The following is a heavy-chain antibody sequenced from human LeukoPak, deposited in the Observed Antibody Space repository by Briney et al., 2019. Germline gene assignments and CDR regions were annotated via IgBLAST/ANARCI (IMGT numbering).Heavy chain of an antibody. CDR1: GFTFSSYA. V-gene: IGHV3-23*01. CDR3: AGSYDSSGYLYY. Sequence: GGSLRLSCAASGFTFSSYAMSWVRQAPGKGLEWVSAISGSGGSTYYADSVKGRFTISRDNSKNTLYLQMNSLRAEDTAVYYCAGSYDSSGYLYYWGQGTLVTVSS. J-gene: IGHJ4*02. D-gene: IGHD3-22*01. CDR2: ISGSGGST.